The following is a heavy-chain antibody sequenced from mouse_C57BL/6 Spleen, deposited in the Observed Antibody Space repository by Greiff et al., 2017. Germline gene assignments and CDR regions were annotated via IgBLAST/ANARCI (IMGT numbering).Heavy chain of an antibody. CDR3: ARDWGDY. J-gene: IGHJ4*01. CDR1: GFPFRDYG. Sequence: EVNRLESGGGLLNPGGPLNFPWQPPGFPFRDYGMPWFRQVPKRGLEWVAYISSGSSTIYYADTVKGRFTISRDNAKNTLFLQMTSLRSEDTAMYYCARDWGDYWGQGTSVTVSS. V-gene: IGHV5-17*01. D-gene: IGHD4-1*01. CDR2: ISSGSSTI.